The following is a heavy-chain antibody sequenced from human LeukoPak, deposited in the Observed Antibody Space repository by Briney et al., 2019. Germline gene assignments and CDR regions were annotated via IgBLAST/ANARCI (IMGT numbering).Heavy chain of an antibody. J-gene: IGHJ4*02. D-gene: IGHD3-10*01. V-gene: IGHV3-33*06. Sequence: QPGGSLRLSCAASGFTFSSYGMHWVRQPPGKGLEWVAVIWYDGSNKYYADSVKGRFTISRDNSKNTLYLQLNSLRAEDTAVYYCAKDHYGSGSYYNPFDYWGQGTLVTVSS. CDR1: GFTFSSYG. CDR3: AKDHYGSGSYYNPFDY. CDR2: IWYDGSNK.